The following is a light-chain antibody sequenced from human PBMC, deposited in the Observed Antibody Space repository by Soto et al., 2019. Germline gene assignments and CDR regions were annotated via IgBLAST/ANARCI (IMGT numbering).Light chain of an antibody. CDR3: CSYASGSTWV. CDR2: EVS. Sequence: QSVLTQPASVSGSPGQSITISCTGTSNDVGSYNIVSWYQQHPGKAPKLMIYEVSKRPSGVSNRFSGSKSGNTASLTISGLQAEDESDYFCCSYASGSTWVFGGGTQLTVL. V-gene: IGLV2-23*02. J-gene: IGLJ2*01. CDR1: SNDVGSYNI.